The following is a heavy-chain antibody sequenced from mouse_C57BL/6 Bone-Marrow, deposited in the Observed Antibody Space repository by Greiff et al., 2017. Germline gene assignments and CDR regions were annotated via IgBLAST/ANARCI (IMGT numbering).Heavy chain of an antibody. CDR2: IYPGSGNT. V-gene: IGHV1-76*01. Sequence: VQLQQSGAELVRPGASVKLSCKASGYTFTDYYINWVKQRPGQGLEWIARIYPGSGNTYYNEKFKGKATLTAEKSSSTAYMQLSSLTSEDSAVYFCARYSNYDYDVWGTGTTVTVSS. CDR1: GYTFTDYY. D-gene: IGHD2-5*01. CDR3: ARYSNYDYDV. J-gene: IGHJ1*03.